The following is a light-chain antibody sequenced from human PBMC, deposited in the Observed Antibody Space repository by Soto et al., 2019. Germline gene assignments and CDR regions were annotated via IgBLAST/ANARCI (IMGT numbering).Light chain of an antibody. V-gene: IGKV1-13*02. J-gene: IGKJ5*01. CDR2: DVS. CDR3: QQFNSYPIT. Sequence: AIQLTQSPSSLSASVGDRVTITCRASQDIRGALAWYQQKPGKAPKILIYDVSILESGVPSRFSGSSSGTDFTLTIRRLQPGDFAAYYCQQFNSYPITFGHGTRLEIK. CDR1: QDIRGA.